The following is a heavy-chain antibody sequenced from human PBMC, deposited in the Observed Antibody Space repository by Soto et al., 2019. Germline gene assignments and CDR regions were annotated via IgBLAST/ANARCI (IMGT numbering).Heavy chain of an antibody. J-gene: IGHJ6*02. Sequence: QVQLVQSGAEVKKPGSSVKVSCKASGGTFSSYTISWVRQAPGQGLEWMGRIIPILGIADYAQKFQGRVTITADKSTSTAYMELSSLRSEDTAVYYCARLGITGIPGGVDVWGQGTTVTVSS. V-gene: IGHV1-69*02. D-gene: IGHD1-20*01. CDR2: IIPILGIA. CDR3: ARLGITGIPGGVDV. CDR1: GGTFSSYT.